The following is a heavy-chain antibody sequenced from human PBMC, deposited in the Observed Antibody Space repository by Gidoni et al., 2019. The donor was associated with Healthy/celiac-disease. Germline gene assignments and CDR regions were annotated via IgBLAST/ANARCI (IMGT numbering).Heavy chain of an antibody. CDR3: ARDWGQVGATDY. CDR2: ISYDGSNK. Sequence: QVQLVESGGGVVEPGRPLRLACAASGFTFSGYALHWVRQAPGKGLEWVAVISYDGSNKYYADAVKGRFTISRDNSKNTLYLQMNSLRAEDTAVYYCARDWGQVGATDYWGQGTLVTVSS. CDR1: GFTFSGYA. V-gene: IGHV3-30-3*01. D-gene: IGHD1-26*01. J-gene: IGHJ4*02.